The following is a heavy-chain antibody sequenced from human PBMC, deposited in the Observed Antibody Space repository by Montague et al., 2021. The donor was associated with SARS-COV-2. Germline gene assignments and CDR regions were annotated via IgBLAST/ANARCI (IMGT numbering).Heavy chain of an antibody. CDR3: ARSGYSSSWYGFRSWFDP. CDR2: IYYSGST. V-gene: IGHV4-39*07. Sequence: SETLSLTCTVSGGSISSSSYCWGWIRQPPGKGLEWIGSIYYSGSTYYNPSLKSRVTISVDTSKNQFSLKLSSVTAADTAVYYCARSGYSSSWYGFRSWFDPWGQGTLVTVSS. J-gene: IGHJ5*02. D-gene: IGHD6-13*01. CDR1: GGSISSSSYC.